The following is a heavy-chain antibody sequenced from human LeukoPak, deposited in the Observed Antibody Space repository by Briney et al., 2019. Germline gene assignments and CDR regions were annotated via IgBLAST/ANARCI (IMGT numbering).Heavy chain of an antibody. V-gene: IGHV4-59*01. D-gene: IGHD5-12*01. CDR2: IYYSGST. J-gene: IGHJ6*02. CDR1: GGSISSYY. CDR3: ARGQGYSGYAYYYYYYGMDV. Sequence: SETLSLTCTVSGGSISSYYWSWIRQPPGKGLEWIGYIYYSGSTNYNPSLKSRVTISVDTSKNQFSLKLSSVTAADTAVYYCARGQGYSGYAYYYYYYGMDVWGQGTTVTVSS.